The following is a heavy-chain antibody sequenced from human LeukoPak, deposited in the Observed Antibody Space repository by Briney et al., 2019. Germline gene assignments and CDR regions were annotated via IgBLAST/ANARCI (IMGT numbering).Heavy chain of an antibody. CDR1: RWTFSSYW. J-gene: IGHJ4*02. Sequence: GGSLRLSCAVSRWTFSSYWMSWVRQAPGKGLEWVANIKQDGSEKYYVDSVKGRFTISRDNAKNSLYLQMNSLRAEDTAVYYCARAGHYFDYWGQGTLVTVSS. V-gene: IGHV3-7*01. CDR2: IKQDGSEK. D-gene: IGHD1-14*01. CDR3: ARAGHYFDY.